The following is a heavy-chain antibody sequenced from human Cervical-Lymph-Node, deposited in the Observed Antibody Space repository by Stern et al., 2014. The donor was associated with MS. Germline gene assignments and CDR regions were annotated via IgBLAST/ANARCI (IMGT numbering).Heavy chain of an antibody. CDR2: THHIVTP. D-gene: IGHD5-12*01. CDR3: ARVHSGYDWFDY. Sequence: QLQLQESGPGLVKPSGTLSITCDVSGASISNTNWWGWVRQPPAMGLEWIGKTHHIVTPNFSSSLKSRVTMSVDKSKNQFSLELKSVTAADTAVYFCARVHSGYDWFDYWGQGILVTVSS. CDR1: GASISNTNW. J-gene: IGHJ4*02. V-gene: IGHV4-4*02.